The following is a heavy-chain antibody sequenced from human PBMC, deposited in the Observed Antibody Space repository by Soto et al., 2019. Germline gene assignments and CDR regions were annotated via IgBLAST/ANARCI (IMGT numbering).Heavy chain of an antibody. J-gene: IGHJ4*02. CDR1: GGSISSGYYY. CDR3: ARDLAKGGGSAGFGY. CDR2: IYYSGNT. V-gene: IGHV4-30-4*01. D-gene: IGHD1-26*01. Sequence: PSETLSLTCSVSGGSISSGYYYWSWLRQPPGKGLEWIGNIYYSGNTYYNPSLKSRLSIAIDTSKNQFSLKVGSVTAADTAVYYCARDLAKGGGSAGFGYWGQGTLVTVSS.